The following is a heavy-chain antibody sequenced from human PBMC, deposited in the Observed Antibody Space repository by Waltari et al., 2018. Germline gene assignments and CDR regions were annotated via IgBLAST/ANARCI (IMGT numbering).Heavy chain of an antibody. D-gene: IGHD3-16*01. V-gene: IGHV4-31*03. CDR2: IYYTRET. CDR1: GGSISSGGYY. CDR3: ARRGAYFFDY. Sequence: QVQMQESGPGLVKPSQTLSLTCTVSGGSISSGGYYWSWIRQHPGKGLEWIGYIYYTRETYYNPSITGRVAISIDPPKSQFSLDLGTVTAADTAVYYCARRGAYFFDYWGRGTLVTVSS. J-gene: IGHJ4*02.